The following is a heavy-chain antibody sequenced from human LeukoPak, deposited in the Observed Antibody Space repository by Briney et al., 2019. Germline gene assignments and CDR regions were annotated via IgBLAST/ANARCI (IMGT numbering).Heavy chain of an antibody. Sequence: GGSLRLSCAASGFTFSSYGMHWVRQAPGKGLEWVAVIWYDGSNKYYADSVKGRFTISRDNSKNTLYLQMNSLRAEDTAVYYCARTYCSGGSCYSGYYFDYRGQGTLVTVSS. CDR1: GFTFSSYG. CDR3: ARTYCSGGSCYSGYYFDY. D-gene: IGHD2-15*01. J-gene: IGHJ4*02. V-gene: IGHV3-33*01. CDR2: IWYDGSNK.